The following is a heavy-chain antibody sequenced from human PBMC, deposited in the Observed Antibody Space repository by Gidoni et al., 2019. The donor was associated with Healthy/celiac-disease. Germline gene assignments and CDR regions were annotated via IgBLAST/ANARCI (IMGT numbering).Heavy chain of an antibody. Sequence: EVPLFESGGGLVQPGWSLRLSCAASGFTFSSYAMSRVRQAPGTGLEWVSASSGSGGSTYYADSVKGRFTISRDNSKNTLYLQMNSLRAEDTAVYYCAKINRGYSYGYRDYWGQGTLVTVSS. CDR2: SSGSGGST. CDR1: GFTFSSYA. V-gene: IGHV3-23*01. D-gene: IGHD5-18*01. CDR3: AKINRGYSYGYRDY. J-gene: IGHJ4*02.